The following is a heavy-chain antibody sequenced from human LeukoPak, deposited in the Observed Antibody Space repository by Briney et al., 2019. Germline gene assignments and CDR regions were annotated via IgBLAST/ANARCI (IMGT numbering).Heavy chain of an antibody. CDR1: GGTFTNYA. V-gene: IGHV1-69*04. CDR2: IIITLGTP. J-gene: IGHJ5*02. D-gene: IGHD3-9*01. Sequence: GASGKVSCKATGGTFTNYAVRWVRQAPGQGLEWRARIIITLGTPNYAQKFQGSLAITADKSTSTAYMELSSLRSEHTAVYYCARAVADDLAGYYWGEWFDPWGQGTLVTVSS. CDR3: ARAVADDLAGYYWGEWFDP.